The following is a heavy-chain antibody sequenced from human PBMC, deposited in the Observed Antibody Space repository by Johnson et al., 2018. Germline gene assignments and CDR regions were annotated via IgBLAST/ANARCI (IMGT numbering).Heavy chain of an antibody. Sequence: QVQLVQSGGGVVQPGRSLRLSCAASGFTSSSFGMHWVRQAPGKGLEWVAVISYDGRNQYYADSVTGRFTISRDNSKNTLSLQMNSLRAEDTAVYYCAKGGYGDYGDAFDIWGQGTMVIVSS. CDR3: AKGGYGDYGDAFDI. J-gene: IGHJ3*02. CDR2: ISYDGRNQ. D-gene: IGHD4-17*01. V-gene: IGHV3-30*18. CDR1: GFTSSSFG.